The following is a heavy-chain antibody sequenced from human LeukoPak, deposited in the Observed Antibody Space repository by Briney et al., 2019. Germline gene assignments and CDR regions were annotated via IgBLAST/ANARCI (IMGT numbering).Heavy chain of an antibody. CDR1: GESFSGYY. CDR2: INHSGST. Sequence: KPSETLSLTCAVYGESFSGYYWSWIRQPPGKGLEWIGEINHSGSTNYNPSLKSRVTMSVDTSKNQFSLKLTSVTAADTAVYYCAGEFAYWGQGTLVTVSS. CDR3: AGEFAY. V-gene: IGHV4-34*01. J-gene: IGHJ4*02.